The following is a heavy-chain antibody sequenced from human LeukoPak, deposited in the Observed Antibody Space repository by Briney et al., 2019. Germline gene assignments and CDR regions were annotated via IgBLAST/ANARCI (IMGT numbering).Heavy chain of an antibody. Sequence: ASVKVSCKASGYTFTSYGISWVRQAPGQGLEWMGWISAYNGNTNYAQKLQGRVTMTTDTSTSTAYMELRSLRSDDTAVYYCARRQTIFGVVINYYFDYWGQGTLVTVSS. V-gene: IGHV1-18*01. CDR1: GYTFTSYG. CDR3: ARRQTIFGVVINYYFDY. D-gene: IGHD3-3*01. J-gene: IGHJ4*02. CDR2: ISAYNGNT.